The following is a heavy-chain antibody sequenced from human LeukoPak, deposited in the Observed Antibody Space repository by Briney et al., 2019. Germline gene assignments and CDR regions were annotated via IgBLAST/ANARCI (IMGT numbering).Heavy chain of an antibody. J-gene: IGHJ4*02. Sequence: GESLKISCKGSGYSFTNYWIGWVRQMPGEGLEWMGIIYPGDSDTRYSPSFRGQVTISADKSISTAYLQWSSLKASDTAMYYCARILRYDSSGFPYYFDYWGQGTLVTVSS. V-gene: IGHV5-51*01. CDR2: IYPGDSDT. D-gene: IGHD3-22*01. CDR3: ARILRYDSSGFPYYFDY. CDR1: GYSFTNYW.